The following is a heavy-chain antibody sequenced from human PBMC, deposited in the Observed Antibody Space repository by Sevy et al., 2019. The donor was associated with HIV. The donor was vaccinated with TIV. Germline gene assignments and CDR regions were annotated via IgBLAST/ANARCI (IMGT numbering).Heavy chain of an antibody. Sequence: GGSLRLSCAASGFTFSSHAMHWVRQAPGKGLDWVAVISSDGNSQYSADSVKGRFTISRDNSKNTLYLQMDSLRVEDTAVYYCARDLISGSYSQSPDYWGQGTLVTVSS. CDR2: ISSDGNSQ. CDR1: GFTFSSHA. CDR3: ARDLISGSYSQSPDY. J-gene: IGHJ4*02. D-gene: IGHD1-26*01. V-gene: IGHV3-30*04.